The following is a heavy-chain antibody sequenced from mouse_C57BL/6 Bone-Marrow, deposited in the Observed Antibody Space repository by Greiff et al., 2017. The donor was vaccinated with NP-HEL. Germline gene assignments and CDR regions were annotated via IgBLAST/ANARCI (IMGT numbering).Heavy chain of an antibody. J-gene: IGHJ2*01. D-gene: IGHD4-1*01. CDR3: ARGWDYYFDY. CDR1: GYTFTSYW. V-gene: IGHV1-50*01. Sequence: QVQLQQPGAELVKPGASVKLSCKASGYTFTSYWMQWVKQRPGQGLEWIGEIDPSDSYTNYNQKFQGKATLTVDTSSSTAYMQLSSLTSEDSAVYYCARGWDYYFDYWGQGTTLTVSS. CDR2: IDPSDSYT.